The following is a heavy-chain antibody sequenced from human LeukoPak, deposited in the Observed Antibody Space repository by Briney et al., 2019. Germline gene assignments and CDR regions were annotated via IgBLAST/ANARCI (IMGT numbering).Heavy chain of an antibody. Sequence: GESLKISCKDSGDRFTSYWIGWVRQMPGKGLEWMGIIYPGDSDTKYSPSFQSQVTISVDKSISTAYLQWNSLKASDTAMYYCARRAISGWSLDFWGQGTLVTVSS. D-gene: IGHD6-19*01. V-gene: IGHV5-51*01. CDR1: GDRFTSYW. CDR2: IYPGDSDT. CDR3: ARRAISGWSLDF. J-gene: IGHJ4*02.